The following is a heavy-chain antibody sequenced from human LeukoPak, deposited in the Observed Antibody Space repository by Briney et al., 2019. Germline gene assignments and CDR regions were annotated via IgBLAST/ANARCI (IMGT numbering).Heavy chain of an antibody. CDR1: GYSISSNYY. CDR3: ARSGDDYNPTY. D-gene: IGHD5-24*01. V-gene: IGHV4-38-2*01. CDR2: IYHTGST. Sequence: PSETLSLTCAVSGYSISSNYYWGWIRQPPGKGLEWIGTIYHTGSTYYSPSLKSRVTISVDTSQNQFSLKLTSVTAADTAVYYCARSGDDYNPTYWGQGTLVTVSS. J-gene: IGHJ4*02.